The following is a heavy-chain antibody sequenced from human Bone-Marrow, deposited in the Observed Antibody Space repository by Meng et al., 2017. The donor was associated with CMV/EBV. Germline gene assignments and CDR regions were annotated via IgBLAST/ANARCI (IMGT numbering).Heavy chain of an antibody. CDR1: GGTFSSYA. J-gene: IGHJ6*02. D-gene: IGHD2-2*01. V-gene: IGHV1-69*05. CDR3: ASRSGVPAAIGLVYYYGMDV. CDR2: IIPIFGTA. Sequence: SVKVSCKASGGTFSSYAISWVRQAPGQGLEWMGGIIPIFGTANYAQKFQGGVTITTDESTSTAYMELSSLRSEDTAVYYCASRSGVPAAIGLVYYYGMDVWGQGTTVTVSS.